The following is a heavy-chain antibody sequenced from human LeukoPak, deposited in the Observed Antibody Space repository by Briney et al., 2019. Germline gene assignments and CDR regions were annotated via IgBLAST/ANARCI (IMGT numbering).Heavy chain of an antibody. CDR2: ISYDGSNK. CDR1: GFTFSSYG. J-gene: IGHJ4*02. CDR3: AKELVLPHFDY. V-gene: IGHV3-30*18. D-gene: IGHD6-6*01. Sequence: QTGGSLRLSCAASGFTFSSYGMHWVRQAPGKGLEWVAVISYDGSNKYHADSVKGRFTISRDNSKNTLYLQMNSLRAEDTAVYYCAKELVLPHFDYWGQGTLVTVSS.